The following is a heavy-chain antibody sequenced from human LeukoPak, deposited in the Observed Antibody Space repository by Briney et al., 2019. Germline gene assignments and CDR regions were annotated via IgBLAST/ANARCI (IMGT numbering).Heavy chain of an antibody. Sequence: GGSLRLSCAASGFRFSSYSMNWVRQAPGKGLEWVSSISSSSSYIYYADSVKGRFTISRDNAKNSLYLQMNSLRAEDTAVYYCARGGAVDYYDSSGHPLYWGQGTLVTVSS. J-gene: IGHJ4*02. D-gene: IGHD3-22*01. CDR1: GFRFSSYS. V-gene: IGHV3-21*01. CDR3: ARGGAVDYYDSSGHPLY. CDR2: ISSSSSYI.